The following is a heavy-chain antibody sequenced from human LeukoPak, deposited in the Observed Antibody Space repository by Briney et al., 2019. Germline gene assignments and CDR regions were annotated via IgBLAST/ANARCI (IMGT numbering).Heavy chain of an antibody. CDR3: AKDMAPYYDILTGYYISQAFDY. J-gene: IGHJ4*02. D-gene: IGHD3-9*01. Sequence: GGSLRLSCAASGFTFSSYWMHWVRQAPGKGLVWVSSISSSSNYIYYADSVKGRFTISRDNAKNSLYLQMNSLRAEDTALYYCAKDMAPYYDILTGYYISQAFDYWGQGTLVTVSS. CDR2: ISSSSNYI. CDR1: GFTFSSYW. V-gene: IGHV3-21*04.